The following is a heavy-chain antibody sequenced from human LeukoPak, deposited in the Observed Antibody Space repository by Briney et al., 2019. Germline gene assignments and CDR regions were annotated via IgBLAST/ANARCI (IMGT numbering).Heavy chain of an antibody. CDR1: GGSISSYY. D-gene: IGHD3-22*01. V-gene: IGHV4-34*01. Sequence: PSETLSLTCTVSGGSISSYYWSWIRQPPGKGLEWIGEISHSGSTTYNPSLRSRVTISGDTSKKRFSLKLSSVTAADTAVYYCVTYYYGSSAPKRNYWGQGILVTVSS. J-gene: IGHJ4*02. CDR3: VTYYYGSSAPKRNY. CDR2: ISHSGST.